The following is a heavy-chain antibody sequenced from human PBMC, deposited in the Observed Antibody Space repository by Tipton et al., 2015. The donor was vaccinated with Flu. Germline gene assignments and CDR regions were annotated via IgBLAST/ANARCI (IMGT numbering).Heavy chain of an antibody. Sequence: SLRLSCQASGFTFSSYDMHWVRQVTGKGLEWVSGIGSGGDTYYADSVRGRFTISRENAKNLLYLQMKSLRAGDTAVYYCAKAHYGMDVWGQGTTVTVSS. CDR1: GFTFSSYD. J-gene: IGHJ6*02. CDR3: AKAHYGMDV. CDR2: IGSGGDT. V-gene: IGHV3-13*01.